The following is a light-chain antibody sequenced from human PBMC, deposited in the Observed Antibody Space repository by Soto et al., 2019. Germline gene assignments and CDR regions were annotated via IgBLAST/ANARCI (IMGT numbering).Light chain of an antibody. CDR2: WAS. Sequence: DSLLTQSPASLAVPLRERATINCKSSQIVKHSSSNKNYLAWYQQKPGQPPKLLIYWASTRESGVPDRFSGSESGTDFTLTISSLQAEDVAVYYCQQYSTFPLTFGGGTTGDIK. V-gene: IGKV4-1*01. CDR3: QQYSTFPLT. J-gene: IGKJ4*01. CDR1: QIVKHSSSNKNY.